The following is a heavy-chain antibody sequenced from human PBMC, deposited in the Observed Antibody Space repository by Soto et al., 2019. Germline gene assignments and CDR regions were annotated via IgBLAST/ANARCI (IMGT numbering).Heavy chain of an antibody. V-gene: IGHV4-59*01. Sequence: PSETLSLTCSVSGGSISSYYWSWIRQPPGKGLEWIGYIHYSGSTNYNPSLKSRVTISVDTSKNQFSLKLSSVTAADTAVYYCAREYCSGGSCYRDVFDIWGQGTMVTVS. CDR3: AREYCSGGSCYRDVFDI. D-gene: IGHD2-15*01. J-gene: IGHJ3*02. CDR1: GGSISSYY. CDR2: IHYSGST.